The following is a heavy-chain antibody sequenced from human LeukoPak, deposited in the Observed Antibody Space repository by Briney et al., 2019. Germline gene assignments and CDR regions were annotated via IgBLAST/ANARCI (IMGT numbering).Heavy chain of an antibody. D-gene: IGHD1-14*01. V-gene: IGHV4-59*01. CDR1: GVSISSYY. CDR3: ARDQNRAFDI. J-gene: IGHJ3*02. CDR2: IYYSGST. Sequence: SETLSLTCTVSGVSISSYYWSWIRQPPGKGLEWIGYIYYSGSTNYNPSLKSRVTISVETSKNQFSLKLTPVTAADTAVYYCARDQNRAFDIWGQGTMVTVSS.